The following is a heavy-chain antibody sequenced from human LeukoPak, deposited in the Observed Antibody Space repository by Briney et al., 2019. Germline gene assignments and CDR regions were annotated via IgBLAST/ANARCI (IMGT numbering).Heavy chain of an antibody. D-gene: IGHD3-3*01. Sequence: GGSLRLSCAASGFTVSSNYMSWVRQAPGKGLEWVSVIYSGGSTYYADSVKGRFTISRDNSKNTLYLQMNSLRAEDTAVYYCARALTLYYDFWSGSSYFDYWGQGTLVTVSS. CDR1: GFTVSSNY. CDR3: ARALTLYYDFWSGSSYFDY. V-gene: IGHV3-66*01. J-gene: IGHJ4*02. CDR2: IYSGGST.